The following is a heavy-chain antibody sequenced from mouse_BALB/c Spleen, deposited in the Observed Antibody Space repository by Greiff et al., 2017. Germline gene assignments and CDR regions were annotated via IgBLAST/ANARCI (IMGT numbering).Heavy chain of an antibody. CDR3: ARESFITTAGAMDY. CDR1: GFTFSSYT. J-gene: IGHJ4*01. D-gene: IGHD1-2*01. CDR2: ISNGGGST. V-gene: IGHV5-12-2*01. Sequence: EVKLQESGGGLVQPGGSLKLSCAASGFTFSSYTMSWVRQTPEKRLEWVAYISNGGGSTYYPDTVKGRFTISRDNAKNTLYLQMSSLKSEDTAMYYCARESFITTAGAMDYWGQGTSVTVSS.